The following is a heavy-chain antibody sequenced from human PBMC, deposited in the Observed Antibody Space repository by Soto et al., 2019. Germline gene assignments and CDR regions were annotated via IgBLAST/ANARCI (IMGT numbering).Heavy chain of an antibody. CDR3: AKGRGGSGSLTPPVDF. V-gene: IGHV3-23*01. CDR2: ISGGGDTT. D-gene: IGHD3-10*01. J-gene: IGHJ4*02. Sequence: EVQLLESGGGLVQPGGSLRLSCAASGFTFNNYAMTWVRQAPGKGLEWVSAISGGGDTTSYADSVKGRFTVSRDGSKNTLYLQMRSRRAADTALYYCAKGRGGSGSLTPPVDFWGQGTLVTVSS. CDR1: GFTFNNYA.